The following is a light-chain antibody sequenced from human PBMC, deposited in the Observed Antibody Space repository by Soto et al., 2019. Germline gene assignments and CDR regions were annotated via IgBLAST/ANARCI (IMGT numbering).Light chain of an antibody. CDR2: LGS. CDR1: QSLLHSNGYNY. V-gene: IGKV2-28*01. J-gene: IGKJ5*01. Sequence: DAVMTQSPLSLPVTPGEPASISCRSSQSLLHSNGYNYLDWYLQKPGQSPQLLIYLGSNRSSGVPDRFSGSGSGTDFTLKISRVEAEDVGVYYCMQALQTPAFGQGTRLE. CDR3: MQALQTPA.